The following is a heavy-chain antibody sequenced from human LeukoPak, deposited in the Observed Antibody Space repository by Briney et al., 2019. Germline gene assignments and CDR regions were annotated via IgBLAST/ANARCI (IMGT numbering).Heavy chain of an antibody. CDR3: ARHPMAAAWGSWFDP. Sequence: SETLSLTCAVYGGSFSGYYWSWIRQAPGKGLEWIGEINHSGSTNYNPSLKSRVTISVDTSKNQFSLKLSSVTAADTAVYYCARHPMAAAWGSWFDPWGQGTLVTVSS. D-gene: IGHD6-13*01. J-gene: IGHJ5*02. V-gene: IGHV4-34*01. CDR1: GGSFSGYY. CDR2: INHSGST.